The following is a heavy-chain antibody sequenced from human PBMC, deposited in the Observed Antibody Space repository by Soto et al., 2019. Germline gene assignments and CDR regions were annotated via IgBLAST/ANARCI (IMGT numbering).Heavy chain of an antibody. CDR3: ERQGFGELPGLVDV. V-gene: IGHV4-59*08. J-gene: IGHJ6*02. CDR1: GGSITSHY. CDR2: IHHTGST. D-gene: IGHD1-7*01. Sequence: QVQLQESGPGLVKPSETLSLTCTVSGGSITSHYCSWFRQPPGKGLEWIGYIHHTGSTAYNPSLTRRVPMSVEPSKSRLSLMVNSVTATDTDVYYCERQGFGELPGLVDVWGQGTTVTVSS.